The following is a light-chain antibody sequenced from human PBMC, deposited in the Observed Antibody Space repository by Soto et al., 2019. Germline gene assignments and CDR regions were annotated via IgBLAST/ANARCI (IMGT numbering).Light chain of an antibody. V-gene: IGKV3-11*01. CDR3: QQYGSSLSIT. J-gene: IGKJ5*01. Sequence: IVLTQSPVTLSLSPGERATLSCRASQNISSYFIWYQQKPGQAPRLLMYDVSNRATGIPARFSGSGSGTDITLTISSLEPEDFAVYYCQQYGSSLSITFGQGTRLEIK. CDR2: DVS. CDR1: QNISSY.